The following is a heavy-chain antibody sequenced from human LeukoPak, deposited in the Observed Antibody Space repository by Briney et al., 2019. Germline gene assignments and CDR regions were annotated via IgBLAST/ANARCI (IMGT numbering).Heavy chain of an antibody. D-gene: IGHD2-15*01. CDR3: ARDYGGPHYFDY. V-gene: IGHV3-21*01. CDR2: ITTATSSYI. CDR1: GFTFSSHD. J-gene: IGHJ4*02. Sequence: GGSLRLSCAAPGFTFSSHDMNWVRQAPGKGLEWVSSITTATSSYIYYADSVKGRFTISRDDAKNSLYLQMDSLRAEDTAVYYCARDYGGPHYFDYWGQGTLVTVSS.